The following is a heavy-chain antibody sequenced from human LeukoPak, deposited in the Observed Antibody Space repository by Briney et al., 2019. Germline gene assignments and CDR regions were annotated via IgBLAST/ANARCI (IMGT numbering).Heavy chain of an antibody. D-gene: IGHD2-8*01. Sequence: GGSLRLSCAASGFTFSSYSMNWVRQAPGKGLEWVSSISSSSSYIYYADSVKGRFTISRDNAKNSLYLQMNSLRAEDTAVYYCARDSPLGLVLMVYAPSGFDYWGQGTLVTVSS. CDR2: ISSSSSYI. CDR1: GFTFSSYS. V-gene: IGHV3-21*01. J-gene: IGHJ4*02. CDR3: ARDSPLGLVLMVYAPSGFDY.